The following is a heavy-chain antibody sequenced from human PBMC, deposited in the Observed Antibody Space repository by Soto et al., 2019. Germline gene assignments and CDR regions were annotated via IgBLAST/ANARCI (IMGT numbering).Heavy chain of an antibody. J-gene: IGHJ4*02. Sequence: QVQLVQSGAEVKKPGASVKVSCKASGYTFTSSDINWVRQATGQGLEWMGWMNPNNGNTGYAQEFRGXVXMTXDTSITTAYMELSSLTSDDTAIYYCATSGSGWYLYWGQGTLVTVSS. CDR1: GYTFTSSD. D-gene: IGHD6-19*01. CDR3: ATSGSGWYLY. CDR2: MNPNNGNT. V-gene: IGHV1-8*01.